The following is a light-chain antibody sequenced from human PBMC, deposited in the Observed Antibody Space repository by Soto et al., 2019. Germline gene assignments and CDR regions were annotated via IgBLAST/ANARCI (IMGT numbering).Light chain of an antibody. V-gene: IGLV2-11*01. CDR2: DVS. CDR3: SSHAGSYV. J-gene: IGLJ1*01. CDR1: SSDVGGYNY. Sequence: QSALTQPRSVSGSPGQSVTISCTGTSSDVGGYNYVSWYQQHPGKAPKLMIYDVSKRPSGVPDRFSGSKSGNTASLTISGLQAEDEADYYCSSHAGSYVFGTGTKLTVL.